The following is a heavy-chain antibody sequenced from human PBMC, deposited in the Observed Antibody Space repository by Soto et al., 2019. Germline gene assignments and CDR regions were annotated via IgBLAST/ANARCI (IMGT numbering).Heavy chain of an antibody. D-gene: IGHD1-1*01. V-gene: IGHV1-18*01. CDR3: ARGRYGDY. J-gene: IGHJ4*02. Sequence: QVHLVQSGAEVKKPGASVKVSCKGSGYAFTTYGITWVRQATGQGLEWMGWISAHNGNTNYAKKLQGRVTVTRDTTTSTAYRELRSLRSDDTAVYYCARGRYGDYWGQGALVTVSS. CDR2: ISAHNGNT. CDR1: GYAFTTYG.